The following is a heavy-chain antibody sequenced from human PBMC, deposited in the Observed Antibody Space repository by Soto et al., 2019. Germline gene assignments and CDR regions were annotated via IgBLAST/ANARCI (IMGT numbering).Heavy chain of an antibody. Sequence: PGGSLRLSCAASGFSVTSNYMTWVRQAPGKGLECVSVIYAGGNTYYPDSVKGRFTISSDNSKNTLFLQMNNLRAEDTAVYYCARVTTFYDILTSSYALNYLDYWGQGTRVTVSS. D-gene: IGHD3-9*01. CDR3: ARVTTFYDILTSSYALNYLDY. CDR2: IYAGGNT. J-gene: IGHJ4*02. V-gene: IGHV3-53*01. CDR1: GFSVTSNY.